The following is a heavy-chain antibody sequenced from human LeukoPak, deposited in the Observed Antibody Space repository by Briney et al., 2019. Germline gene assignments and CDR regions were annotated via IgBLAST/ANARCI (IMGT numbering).Heavy chain of an antibody. J-gene: IGHJ4*02. CDR3: ARDGGYYYDSSGYYYPLDY. CDR2: IIPILGIA. CDR1: GGTFSSYA. V-gene: IGHV1-69*04. D-gene: IGHD3-22*01. Sequence: SVKVSCKASGGTFSSYAISWVRQAPGQGLEWMGRIIPILGIANYAQKFQGRVTITADKSTSTAYTELSSLRSEDTAVYYCARDGGYYYDSSGYYYPLDYWGQGTLVTVSS.